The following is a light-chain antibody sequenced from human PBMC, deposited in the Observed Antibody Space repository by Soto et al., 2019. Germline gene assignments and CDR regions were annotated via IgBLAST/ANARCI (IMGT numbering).Light chain of an antibody. V-gene: IGKV3-15*01. J-gene: IGKJ1*01. CDR3: QQYNDWPRT. CDR1: QSISSN. Sequence: EIVMTQSPATLSVSPGERATLSCRASQSISSNLAWHQQKPGQAPRLLIYGASTRATGIAARFRGSGSGTEFTLTISSLQSEDFAFYYCQQYNDWPRTFGQGTKVEIK. CDR2: GAS.